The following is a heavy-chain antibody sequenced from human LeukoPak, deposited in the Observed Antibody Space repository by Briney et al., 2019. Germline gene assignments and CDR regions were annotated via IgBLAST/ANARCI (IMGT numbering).Heavy chain of an antibody. D-gene: IGHD3-9*01. CDR1: GYTFTSYG. J-gene: IGHJ3*02. CDR3: ARDPHYDILTDPGDI. CDR2: INCYNGNT. V-gene: IGHV1-18*01. Sequence: ASLRVSCKASGYTFTSYGINWVRQAPGQGLEWMGWINCYNGNTNYAQNLQGRVTMTTDTSTRTAYMELRSLRSDDTAVYYCARDPHYDILTDPGDIWGQGTMVTVSS.